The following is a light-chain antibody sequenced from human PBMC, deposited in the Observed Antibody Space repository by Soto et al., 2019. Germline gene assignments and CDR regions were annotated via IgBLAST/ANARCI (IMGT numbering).Light chain of an antibody. CDR2: DNN. J-gene: IGLJ2*01. CDR3: GTWDSSLSVVV. V-gene: IGLV1-51*01. Sequence: QSMLTQPPSVSAAPGQKVTISCSGSSSNIGSNSVSWYQQVPGTAPQLLIYDNNKRPTGIPDRFSGSKSGTPATLGITGLQTGDEADYYCGTWDSSLSVVVFGGGSKLTVL. CDR1: SSNIGSNS.